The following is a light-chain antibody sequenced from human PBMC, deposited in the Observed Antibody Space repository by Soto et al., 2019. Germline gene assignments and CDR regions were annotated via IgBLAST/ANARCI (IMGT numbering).Light chain of an antibody. V-gene: IGKV1-5*01. J-gene: IGKJ4*01. Sequence: DIQMTQSPSTLSAAVGDRVTMTCRASQSLSNLLAWYQQKPGRAPKFLIYDASSLESGVPSRFSGSGSGTEFTLTISNLQPDDFATYYCQQYDNYPLTFGGGTKVDIK. CDR3: QQYDNYPLT. CDR1: QSLSNL. CDR2: DAS.